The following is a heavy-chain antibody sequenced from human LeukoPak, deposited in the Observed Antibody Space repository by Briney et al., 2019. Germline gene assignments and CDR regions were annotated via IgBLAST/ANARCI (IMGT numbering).Heavy chain of an antibody. CDR2: ISSSSSYI. V-gene: IGHV3-21*01. Sequence: GGSLRLSCAASGFTFSSYSMNRVLQAPGKGLEWVSSISSSSSYIYYADSVKGRFTISRDNAKNSLYLQMNSLRAEDTAVYYCARDLPGIAVAGTRYYGMDVWGQGTAVTVSS. J-gene: IGHJ6*02. CDR3: ARDLPGIAVAGTRYYGMDV. D-gene: IGHD6-19*01. CDR1: GFTFSSYS.